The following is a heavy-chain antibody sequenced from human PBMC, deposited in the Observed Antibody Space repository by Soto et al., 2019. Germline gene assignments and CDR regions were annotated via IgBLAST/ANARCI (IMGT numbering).Heavy chain of an antibody. Sequence: GSLRLSCAASGFTFSNAWMNWVRQAPGKGLEWVGRIKSKTDGGTTDYAAPVKGRFTISRDDSKNTLYLQMNSLKTEDTAVYYCTTAGPWIQLWLGWDSLYYYYGMDVWGQGTTVTVS. CDR2: IKSKTDGGTT. CDR3: TTAGPWIQLWLGWDSLYYYYGMDV. V-gene: IGHV3-15*07. D-gene: IGHD5-18*01. CDR1: GFTFSNAW. J-gene: IGHJ6*02.